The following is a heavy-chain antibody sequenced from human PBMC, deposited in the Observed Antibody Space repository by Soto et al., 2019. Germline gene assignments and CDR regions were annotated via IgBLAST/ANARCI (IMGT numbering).Heavy chain of an antibody. CDR2: ISSSSSYI. V-gene: IGHV3-21*01. D-gene: IGHD5-12*01. CDR3: ARDLLSGYGNFDY. J-gene: IGHJ4*02. CDR1: GFTFSTYS. Sequence: PGGSLRLSCAASGFTFSTYSMNWVRQAPGKGLEWVSSISSSSSYIYYADSVKGRFTISRDNAKNSLYLQMNSLRAEDTAVYYCARDLLSGYGNFDYWGQGTLVTVSS.